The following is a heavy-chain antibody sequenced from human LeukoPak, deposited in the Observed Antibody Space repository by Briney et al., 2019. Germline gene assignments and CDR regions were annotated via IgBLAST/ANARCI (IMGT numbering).Heavy chain of an antibody. Sequence: ASVKVSCKASGYTFTGYYMHWVRQAPGQGLEWMGWINPNSGGTNYAQKFQGRVTMTRDTSISTAYMELSRLRSDDTAVYYCARAERIVVVTVGFDPWGQGTLVTVSS. D-gene: IGHD2-21*02. J-gene: IGHJ5*02. CDR3: ARAERIVVVTVGFDP. V-gene: IGHV1-2*02. CDR1: GYTFTGYY. CDR2: INPNSGGT.